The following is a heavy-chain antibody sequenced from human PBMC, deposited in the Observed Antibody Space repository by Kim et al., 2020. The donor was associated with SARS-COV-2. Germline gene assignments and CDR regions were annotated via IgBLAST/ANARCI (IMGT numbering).Heavy chain of an antibody. CDR1: GGSFSGYY. J-gene: IGHJ5*02. CDR3: ARRRMTTVTLNWFDP. D-gene: IGHD4-17*01. CDR2: INHSGST. V-gene: IGHV4-34*01. Sequence: SETLSLTCAVYGGSFSGYYWSWIRQPPGKGLEWIGEINHSGSTNYNPSLKSRVTISVDTSKNQFSLKLSSVTAADTAVYYCARRRMTTVTLNWFDPWGQGTLVTVSS.